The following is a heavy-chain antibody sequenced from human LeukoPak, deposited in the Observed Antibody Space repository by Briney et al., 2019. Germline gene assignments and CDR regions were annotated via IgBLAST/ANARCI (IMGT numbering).Heavy chain of an antibody. CDR2: IYHSGST. CDR1: GYSISSGYF. Sequence: SETLSLTCTVSGYSISSGYFWGWIRQPPGKGLEWIASIYHSGSTYYSPSLKSRVTISVDTSKNQFSLNLSSVTAADTAVFYCAREDYYDSSGYYLDYWGQGTLVTVSS. J-gene: IGHJ4*02. V-gene: IGHV4-38-2*02. D-gene: IGHD3-22*01. CDR3: AREDYYDSSGYYLDY.